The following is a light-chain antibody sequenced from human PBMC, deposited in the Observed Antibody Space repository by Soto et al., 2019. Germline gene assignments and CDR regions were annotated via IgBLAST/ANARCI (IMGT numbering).Light chain of an antibody. V-gene: IGKV3-20*01. J-gene: IGKJ1*01. Sequence: EVVLTQSPGTLSLSPGERATLSCRASQSISQSLAWYQQRPGQSPRLLIYDASRRATGIPDRFTGSGFGTDFTLTISRLAPEALAVYYCQQYGGSPRTFGQGTKVELK. CDR3: QQYGGSPRT. CDR1: QSISQS. CDR2: DAS.